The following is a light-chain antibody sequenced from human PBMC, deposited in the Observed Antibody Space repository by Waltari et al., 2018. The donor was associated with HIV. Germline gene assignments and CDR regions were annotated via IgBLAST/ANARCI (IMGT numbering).Light chain of an antibody. CDR3: QQYGDSPMYT. CDR2: GTS. CDR1: PSVGSTF. Sequence: EIVLTQSPDTLSLSPGERATLSCRASPSVGSTFLAWYEQKPGQAPRLLVYGTSRRATGIPDRFSGSGSGTDFTLAISRLAPDDFAVYYCQQYGDSPMYTFGQGTRLDIK. V-gene: IGKV3-20*01. J-gene: IGKJ2*01.